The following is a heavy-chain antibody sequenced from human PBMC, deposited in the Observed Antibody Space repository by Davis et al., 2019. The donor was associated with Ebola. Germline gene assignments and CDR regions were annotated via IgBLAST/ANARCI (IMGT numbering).Heavy chain of an antibody. CDR1: GYTFTSYA. J-gene: IGHJ6*02. D-gene: IGHD2-2*01. CDR3: ARGTLGYCSSTSCYEGYYYGMDV. Sequence: ASVKVSCKASGYTFTSYAMHWVRQAPGQRLEWMGWINAGNGNTKYSQKFQGRVTITADKSTSTAYMELSSLRSEDTAVYYCARGTLGYCSSTSCYEGYYYGMDVWGQGTTVTVSS. CDR2: INAGNGNT. V-gene: IGHV1-3*01.